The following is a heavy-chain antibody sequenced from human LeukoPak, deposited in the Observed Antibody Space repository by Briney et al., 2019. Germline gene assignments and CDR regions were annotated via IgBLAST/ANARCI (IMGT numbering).Heavy chain of an antibody. Sequence: SETLSLTCTVSGGSISSHYWSWIRQPPGKGLEWIGYIYYSGSTSYNPSLKSRVTISVDRSKNQFSLKLSSVTAADTAVYYCGRENDGFDIWGQGTMVTVSS. CDR3: GRENDGFDI. V-gene: IGHV4-59*11. J-gene: IGHJ3*02. CDR1: GGSISSHY. CDR2: IYYSGST.